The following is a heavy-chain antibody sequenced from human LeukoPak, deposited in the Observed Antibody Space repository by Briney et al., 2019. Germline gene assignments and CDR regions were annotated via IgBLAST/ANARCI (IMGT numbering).Heavy chain of an antibody. CDR3: ARSPHILTGENFDY. J-gene: IGHJ4*02. Sequence: GASVKVSCKASGYTFTGYYMHWVRQAPGQGLEWMGWINPNSGGTNYAQKFQGRVTMTRDTSISTAYMELSRLGSDDTALYYCARSPHILTGENFDYWGQGTLVTVSS. V-gene: IGHV1-2*02. CDR1: GYTFTGYY. CDR2: INPNSGGT. D-gene: IGHD3-9*01.